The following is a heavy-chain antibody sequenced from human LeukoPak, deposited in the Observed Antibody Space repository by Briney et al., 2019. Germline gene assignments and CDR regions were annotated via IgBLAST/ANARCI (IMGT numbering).Heavy chain of an antibody. CDR2: ISTYNGNT. CDR1: GYTFTNHG. V-gene: IGHV1-18*01. Sequence: ASVKVSCKASGYTFTNHGISWVRQAPGQGLEWMGWISTYNGNTNYAQKLQGRVTMTTDTSTSTAYMELRSLRSDDTAVYYCARSISWFSYFDYWGQGALVTVSS. D-gene: IGHD6-13*01. J-gene: IGHJ4*02. CDR3: ARSISWFSYFDY.